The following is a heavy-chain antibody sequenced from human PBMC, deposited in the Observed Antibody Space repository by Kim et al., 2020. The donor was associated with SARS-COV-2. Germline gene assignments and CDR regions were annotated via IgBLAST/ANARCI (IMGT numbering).Heavy chain of an antibody. V-gene: IGHV1-8*01. CDR3: ARWGWARYFAWVGYGMDV. CDR2: MNPNSGNT. D-gene: IGHD3-9*01. CDR1: GYTFTSYD. Sequence: ASVKVSCKASGYTFTSYDINWVRQATGQGLEWMGWMNPNSGNTGYAQKFQGRVTMTRNTSISTAYMELSSLRSEDTAVYYCARWGWARYFAWVGYGMDVWGQGTTVTVSS. J-gene: IGHJ6*02.